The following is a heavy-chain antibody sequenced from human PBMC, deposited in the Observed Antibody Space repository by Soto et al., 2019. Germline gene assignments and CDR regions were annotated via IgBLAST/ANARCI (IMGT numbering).Heavy chain of an antibody. V-gene: IGHV4-31*03. D-gene: IGHD3-10*01. CDR1: GGSISSGGYY. CDR3: ASRANSDWYFDL. CDR2: IYYSGST. Sequence: QVQLQESGPGLVKPSQTLSLTCTVSGGSISSGGYYWSWIRQHPGKGLEWIGHIYYSGSTYYNPSLKRRVTISVDTSMNQFSLKMSSVTAADTAVYYCASRANSDWYFDLWGRGTLVTVSS. J-gene: IGHJ2*01.